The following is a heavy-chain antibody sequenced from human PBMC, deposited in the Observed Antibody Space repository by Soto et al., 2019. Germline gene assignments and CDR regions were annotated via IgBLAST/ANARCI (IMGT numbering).Heavy chain of an antibody. Sequence: QVQLVHSGAEVKKPGSSVKVSCKASGGTFSSYTISWVRQAPGQGLEWMGRIIPILGIANYAQKFQGRVTITADKSTSTAYMELSSLRSEDTAVYYCAILPEYSSGPHFDYWGQGTLVTVSS. V-gene: IGHV1-69*02. J-gene: IGHJ4*02. D-gene: IGHD6-19*01. CDR3: AILPEYSSGPHFDY. CDR2: IIPILGIA. CDR1: GGTFSSYT.